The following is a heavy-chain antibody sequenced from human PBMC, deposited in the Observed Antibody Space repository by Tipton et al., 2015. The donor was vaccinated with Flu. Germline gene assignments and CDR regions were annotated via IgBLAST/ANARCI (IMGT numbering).Heavy chain of an antibody. CDR1: GLTFDGYA. Sequence: SLRLSCAASGLTFDGYAMHWVRQAPGKGLEWVSVISWDGGSIFYADSVRGRFTVSRDNSENSLYLQMSSLRAEDTALYYCATEVAWQGGGYYGMDVWGQGTTVTVSS. D-gene: IGHD2-15*01. J-gene: IGHJ6*02. V-gene: IGHV3-43D*03. CDR3: ATEVAWQGGGYYGMDV. CDR2: ISWDGGSI.